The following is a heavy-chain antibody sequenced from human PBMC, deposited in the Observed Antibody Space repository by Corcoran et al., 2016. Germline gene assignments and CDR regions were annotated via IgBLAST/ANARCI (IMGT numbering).Heavy chain of an antibody. J-gene: IGHJ5*02. CDR2: IYYSGST. D-gene: IGHD2-15*01. Sequence: QVQLQESGPGLVKPSETLSLTCTVSGGSISSYYWSWIRQPPGKGLEWIGYIYYSGSTNYNPSLKSRVTISVDTSKNQFSLKLSSVTAADTAVYYCARAPWGYCSGGSCSPAQSISSWFDPWGQGTLVTVSS. CDR3: ARAPWGYCSGGSCSPAQSISSWFDP. CDR1: GGSISSYY. V-gene: IGHV4-59*01.